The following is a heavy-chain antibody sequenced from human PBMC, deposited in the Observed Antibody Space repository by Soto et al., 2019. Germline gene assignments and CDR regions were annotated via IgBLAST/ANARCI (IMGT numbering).Heavy chain of an antibody. J-gene: IGHJ6*02. CDR3: ARDRTFNFYYGMDV. Sequence: GGSLRLSCAASGFTFKDFAMSWVRLAPGRGLEWVSGISGSGVSTYYAASVKGRFTISRDNSKITVYLQMNSLRDEDTAIYYCARDRTFNFYYGMDVCGQRTTVTVSS. CDR1: GFTFKDFA. CDR2: ISGSGVST. V-gene: IGHV3-23*01.